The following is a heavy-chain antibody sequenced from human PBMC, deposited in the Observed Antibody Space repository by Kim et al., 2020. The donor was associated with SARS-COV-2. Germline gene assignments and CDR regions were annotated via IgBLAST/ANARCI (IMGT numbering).Heavy chain of an antibody. CDR1: GYTFTSYA. J-gene: IGHJ4*02. CDR2: INAGNGNT. CDR3: ARPKAGSYGPLDFDY. D-gene: IGHD5-18*01. V-gene: IGHV1-3*01. Sequence: ASVKVSCKASGYTFTSYAMHWVRQAPGQRLEWMGWINAGNGNTKYSQKFQGRVTITRDTSASTAYMELSSLRSEDTAVYYCARPKAGSYGPLDFDYWGQGTLVTVSS.